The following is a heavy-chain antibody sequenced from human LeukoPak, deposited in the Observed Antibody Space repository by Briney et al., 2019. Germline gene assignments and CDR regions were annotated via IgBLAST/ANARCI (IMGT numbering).Heavy chain of an antibody. CDR1: GFTFSSYA. V-gene: IGHV3-30*04. D-gene: IGHD2-15*01. CDR2: ISYDGSNK. CDR3: AREGVVAAATHFDY. J-gene: IGHJ4*02. Sequence: PGRSLRLSCAASGFTFSSYAMHWVRQAPGKGLEWVAVISYDGSNKYYADSVKGRFTISRDNSKNTLYLQMNSLRAEDTAVYYCAREGVVAAATHFDYWGQGTLVTVSS.